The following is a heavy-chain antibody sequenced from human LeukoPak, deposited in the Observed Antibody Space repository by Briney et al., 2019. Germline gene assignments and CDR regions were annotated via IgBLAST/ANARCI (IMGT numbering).Heavy chain of an antibody. J-gene: IGHJ4*02. V-gene: IGHV4-30-4*01. D-gene: IGHD3-10*01. CDR3: ARDGWVYGSGSYFDY. Sequence: SSETLSLTCTVSGGSISSGDYYWSWIRQPPGKGLEWIGYIYYSGSTYYNPSLKSRVTISVDTSKNQFSLKLSSVTAADTAVYYCARDGWVYGSGSYFDYWGQGTLVTVSS. CDR2: IYYSGST. CDR1: GGSISSGDYY.